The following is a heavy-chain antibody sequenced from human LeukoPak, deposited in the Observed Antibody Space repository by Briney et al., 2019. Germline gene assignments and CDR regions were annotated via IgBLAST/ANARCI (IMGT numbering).Heavy chain of an antibody. CDR3: ARGRRQLAHNWFDP. D-gene: IGHD2-2*01. CDR1: GGTFSSYA. CDR2: IIPIFGTA. J-gene: IGHJ5*02. V-gene: IGHV1-69*05. Sequence: SVKVSCKASGGTFSSYAISWVRQAPGQGLEWMGRIIPIFGTANYAQKFQGRVTITTGESTSTAYMELSSLRSEDTAVYYCARGRRQLAHNWFDPWGQGTLVTVSS.